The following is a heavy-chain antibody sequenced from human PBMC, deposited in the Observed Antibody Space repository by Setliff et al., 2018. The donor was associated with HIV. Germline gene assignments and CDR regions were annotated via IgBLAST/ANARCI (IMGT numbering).Heavy chain of an antibody. CDR1: GGSISSGSYC. CDR2: IYNSGST. CDR3: ARGVASYYYYIDV. J-gene: IGHJ6*03. D-gene: IGHD5-12*01. V-gene: IGHV4-61*09. Sequence: SETLSLTCTVAGGSISSGSYCWSWIRQPAGKGLEWIGHIYNSGSTNYNPSLKSRVTISVEASKNQFSLKLSSVTSADTAVYYCARGVASYYYYIDVWGKGTTVTVS.